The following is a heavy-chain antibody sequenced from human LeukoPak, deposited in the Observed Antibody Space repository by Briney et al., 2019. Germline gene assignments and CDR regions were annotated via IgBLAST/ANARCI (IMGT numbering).Heavy chain of an antibody. CDR3: AKASGIQLWGGSYFDY. CDR2: IRYDGSNK. Sequence: GGSLRLSCAASGFTFSSYSMNWVRQAPGKGLEWVAFIRYDGSNKYYADSVKGRFTISRDNSKNTLYLQMNSLRAEDTAVYYCAKASGIQLWGGSYFDYWGQGTLVTVSS. CDR1: GFTFSSYS. D-gene: IGHD5-18*01. V-gene: IGHV3-30*02. J-gene: IGHJ4*02.